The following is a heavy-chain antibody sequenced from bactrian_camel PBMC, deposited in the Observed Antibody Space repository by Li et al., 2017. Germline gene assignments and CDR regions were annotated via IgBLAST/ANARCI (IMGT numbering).Heavy chain of an antibody. CDR2: ISGGGIT. V-gene: IGHV3S31*01. J-gene: IGHJ7*01. D-gene: IGHD3*01. CDR1: GFTFSSYA. Sequence: VQLVESGGGSVQVGGSLRLSCAASGFTFSSYAMSWVRQAPGKGLEWVSAISGGGITYYADSVKGRFAISKDSAKNSLYLEMNSLKPEDSAIYYCAVLEGMKWGPVGGVCSKYAMDYWGIGTQVTVS.